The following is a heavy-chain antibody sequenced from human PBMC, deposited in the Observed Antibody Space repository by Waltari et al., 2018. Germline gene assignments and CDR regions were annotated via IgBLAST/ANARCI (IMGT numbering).Heavy chain of an antibody. CDR1: GGSISSSSYY. V-gene: IGHV4-39*07. CDR2: MYYSVST. J-gene: IGHJ6*02. D-gene: IGHD5-12*01. CDR3: ARIEGYEMWTHYYYYGMDV. Sequence: QLQLQASGPGLVKPSETLSLTCTVSGGSISSSSYYWDWLRQPPGKGLEWIGGMYYSVSTHYNPHLKSRVIISVDTTKNQFSLKLSSVTAADTAVYDWARIEGYEMWTHYYYYGMDVWGQGTTVTVSS.